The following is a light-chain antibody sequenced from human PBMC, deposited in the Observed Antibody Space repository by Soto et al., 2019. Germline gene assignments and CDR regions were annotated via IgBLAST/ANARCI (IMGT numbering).Light chain of an antibody. CDR2: DAS. V-gene: IGKV1-5*01. J-gene: IGKJ1*01. CDR1: QGISSW. Sequence: EIQMTQSPSTLSASVGDRVTITCRASQGISSWLAWYQQKPGKAPKLLIYDASSLESGVPSRFSGSGSGTKFTLTIASLQPDDFATYYCQQYETFSGTFGPRTKVDI. CDR3: QQYETFSGT.